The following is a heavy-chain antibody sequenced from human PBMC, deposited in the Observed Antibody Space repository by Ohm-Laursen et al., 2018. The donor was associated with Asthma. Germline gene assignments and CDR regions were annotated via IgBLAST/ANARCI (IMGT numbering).Heavy chain of an antibody. V-gene: IGHV3-23*01. CDR2: ISSSGGST. CDR1: GFTFSSYA. CDR3: AKERSSSWPF. J-gene: IGHJ4*02. D-gene: IGHD6-13*01. Sequence: SLRLSCTASGFTFSSYAMTWVRQAPGKGLEWVSGISSSGGSTSYADDVKGRFIVSRDNSRNTLFLQMNSLRAEDTAVYYCAKERSSSWPFWGQGTLVTVSS.